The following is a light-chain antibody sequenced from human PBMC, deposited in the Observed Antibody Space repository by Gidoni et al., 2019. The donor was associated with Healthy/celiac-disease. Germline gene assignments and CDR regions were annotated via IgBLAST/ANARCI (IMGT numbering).Light chain of an antibody. V-gene: IGKV2-28*01. Sequence: DIVMTQSPLSLPVTPGEPASISCRSSHSLLHSNGYNYLDWYLQKPGQSPQLLIYLGSNRASGVPDRFSGSGSGTDFTLKISRGEAEDVGVYYCMQALQTPRTFGQGTKVEIK. CDR1: HSLLHSNGYNY. CDR3: MQALQTPRT. CDR2: LGS. J-gene: IGKJ1*01.